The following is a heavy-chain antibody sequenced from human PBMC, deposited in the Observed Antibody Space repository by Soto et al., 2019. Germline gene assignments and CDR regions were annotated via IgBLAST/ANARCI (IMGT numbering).Heavy chain of an antibody. Sequence: EAPLVESGGGLVKPGGSLRLSCAASGFTFSTYWMHWVRQAPGKGLVWIPRINSDGSTTNYADSVKGRFTISRDNAKNTRHLPMDSLRAEDAAGYYCATDAYYDMGVRGQGTTVTVSS. CDR3: ATDAYYDMGV. J-gene: IGHJ6*02. CDR2: INSDGSTT. V-gene: IGHV3-74*01. CDR1: GFTFSTYW.